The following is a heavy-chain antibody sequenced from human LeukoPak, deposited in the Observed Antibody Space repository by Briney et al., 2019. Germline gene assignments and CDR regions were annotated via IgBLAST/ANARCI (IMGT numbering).Heavy chain of an antibody. CDR1: GGSLSSYY. D-gene: IGHD3-10*01. V-gene: IGHV4-59*08. CDR3: ARHRGQVLLWFVEFYD. Sequence: SETLSLTRTVSGGSLSSYYWSWIRQPPGKGLEWIGYIYYSGSTNYNPSLPSRVTISVDTSKNQFSLRLSAVTAADTAVYYCARHRGQVLLWFVEFYDWGQGTLVTVS. CDR2: IYYSGST. J-gene: IGHJ4*02.